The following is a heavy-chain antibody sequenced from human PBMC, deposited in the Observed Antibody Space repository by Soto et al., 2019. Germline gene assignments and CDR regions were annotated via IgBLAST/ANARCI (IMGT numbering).Heavy chain of an antibody. CDR1: GDSMTRSVW. CDR3: ARKAWVRFDY. CDR2: VFHTGNT. D-gene: IGHD7-27*01. V-gene: IGHV4-4*02. Sequence: SETLSLTCAVSGDSMTRSVWWTWVRQPPGRGLEWIGEVFHTGNTNYNPSLKSRVTMSVDKSTNEFSLKVTSVTAADTAIYYCARKAWVRFDYWGQGALVTVSS. J-gene: IGHJ4*02.